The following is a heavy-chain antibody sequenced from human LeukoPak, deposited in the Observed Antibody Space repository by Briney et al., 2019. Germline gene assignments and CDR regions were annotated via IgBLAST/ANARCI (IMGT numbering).Heavy chain of an antibody. CDR2: IYPGDSDT. D-gene: IGHD3-10*01. V-gene: IGHV5-51*01. Sequence: GESLKISCKGSGYSFTSYWIGWVRQMPGKGLEGVGVIYPGDSDTRYSPSFQGQVTISADKSISTAYLQWSSLKASDTAMYYCARRAVRGSFDIWGQGTMVTVSS. J-gene: IGHJ3*02. CDR3: ARRAVRGSFDI. CDR1: GYSFTSYW.